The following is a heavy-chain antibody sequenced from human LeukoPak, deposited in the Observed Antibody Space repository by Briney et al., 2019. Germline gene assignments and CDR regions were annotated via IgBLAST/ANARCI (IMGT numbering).Heavy chain of an antibody. D-gene: IGHD1-26*01. CDR3: ARDQRPWYSGSYDTGGTGWFDP. V-gene: IGHV4-4*07. Sequence: PSETLSLTCTVSGGSISSYYWSWIRQPAGKGLEWIGRIYTSGSTNYNPSLKSRVTISVDKSKNQFSLKLSSVTAADTAVSYCARDQRPWYSGSYDTGGTGWFDPWGQGTLVTVSS. CDR1: GGSISSYY. CDR2: IYTSGST. J-gene: IGHJ5*02.